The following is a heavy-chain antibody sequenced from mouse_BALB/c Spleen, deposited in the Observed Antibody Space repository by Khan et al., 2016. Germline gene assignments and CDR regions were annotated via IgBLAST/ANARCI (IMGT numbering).Heavy chain of an antibody. CDR1: GYSITSDYA. CDR3: ARGYGSSYRYFDY. D-gene: IGHD1-1*01. J-gene: IGHJ2*01. CDR2: ISYSGST. Sequence: EVQLQESGPGLVKPSQSLSLTCTVTGYSITSDYAWNWIRQFPGNKLEWMGYISYSGSTSYNPSLKRRISITRDTSKNQFFLQLNSVTTEDTATYYCARGYGSSYRYFDYWGQGTTLTVSS. V-gene: IGHV3-2*02.